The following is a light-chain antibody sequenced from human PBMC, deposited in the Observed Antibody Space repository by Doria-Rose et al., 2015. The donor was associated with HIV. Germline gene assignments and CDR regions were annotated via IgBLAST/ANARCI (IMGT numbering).Light chain of an antibody. CDR1: SSNIGAGYD. V-gene: IGLV1-40*01. J-gene: IGLJ1*01. CDR2: GNI. CDR3: QSYDSSLSGYV. Sequence: QTVVTQEPSVSEAPGQRVTISCTGSSSNIGAGYDVHWYQQLPGTAPKLLIYGNIDRPSWVPDRISGSKSGTSASLAITGLQAEDEADYYCQSYDSSLSGYVFGTGTKVTVL.